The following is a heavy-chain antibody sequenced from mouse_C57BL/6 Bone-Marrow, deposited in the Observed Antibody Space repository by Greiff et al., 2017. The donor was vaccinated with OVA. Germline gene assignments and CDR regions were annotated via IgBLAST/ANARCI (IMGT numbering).Heavy chain of an antibody. D-gene: IGHD1-1*01. J-gene: IGHJ2*01. CDR1: GYTFTSYG. CDR2: IYPRSGNT. CDR3: ARRDGSSPFDY. V-gene: IGHV1-81*01. Sequence: VQLQESGAELARPGASVKLSCKASGYTFTSYGISWVKQRTGQCLEWIGEIYPRSGNTYYNEKFKGKATLTADKSSSTAYMELRSLTSEDSAVYFCARRDGSSPFDYWGQGTTLTVSS.